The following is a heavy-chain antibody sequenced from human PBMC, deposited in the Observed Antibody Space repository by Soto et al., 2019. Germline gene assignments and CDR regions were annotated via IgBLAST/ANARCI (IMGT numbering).Heavy chain of an antibody. CDR2: ISDSGTGT. V-gene: IGHV3-23*01. D-gene: IGHD3-22*01. CDR1: GFTFSSYA. Sequence: EVQILESGEGLVQPGGSLRLSCAASGFTFSSYAMYWVRQAPGKGLAWVSGISDSGTGTYYADSVKGRFTISRDNSKNTVYLQMKSLRAEDTAVYYCAKDHTVVIRDAFDIWGQGTMVNVSS. J-gene: IGHJ3*02. CDR3: AKDHTVVIRDAFDI.